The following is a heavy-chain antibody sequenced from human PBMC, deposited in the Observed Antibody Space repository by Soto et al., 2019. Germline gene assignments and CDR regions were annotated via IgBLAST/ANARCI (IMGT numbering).Heavy chain of an antibody. D-gene: IGHD6-6*01. V-gene: IGHV4-30-2*01. J-gene: IGHJ4*02. CDR1: GGSISSGGYS. CDR3: ARVRSSSSVYFDY. CDR2: IYHSGST. Sequence: QLQLQESGSGLVKPSQTLSLTCAVSGGSISSGGYSWSWIRQPPGKGLEWIGYIYHSGSTYYNPSLKSRVTISGDRSKNQFSLKLSSVTAADTAVYYCARVRSSSSVYFDYWGQGTLVTVSS.